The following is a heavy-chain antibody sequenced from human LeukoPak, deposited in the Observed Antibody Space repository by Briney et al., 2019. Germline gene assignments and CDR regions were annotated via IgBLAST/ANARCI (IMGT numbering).Heavy chain of an antibody. CDR1: GFTFSSYG. J-gene: IGHJ4*02. D-gene: IGHD5-24*01. V-gene: IGHV3-33*06. Sequence: PGRSLRLSCAASGFTFSSYGMHWVRQAPGEGLQWVAVIWYDGSNKYYADSVKGRFTMSRDNSKNTLFLQMNSLRAEDTAVYYCAKGMEDGYNYGEFDYWGQGTLVTVSS. CDR2: IWYDGSNK. CDR3: AKGMEDGYNYGEFDY.